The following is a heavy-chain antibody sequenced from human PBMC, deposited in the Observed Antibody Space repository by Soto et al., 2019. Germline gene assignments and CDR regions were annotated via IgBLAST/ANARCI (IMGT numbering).Heavy chain of an antibody. D-gene: IGHD5-12*01. V-gene: IGHV4-30-4*01. Sequence: SETLSLTFTVSGGSFSNGDYYWSWIRQPPGKGLEWIGYIYYGGITSYNPSLKSRVTISSDTSKNLFSLKLNSVTAADTAVYYCARQYGGYEYYFDYWGLGTLVTVSS. CDR2: IYYGGIT. CDR3: ARQYGGYEYYFDY. CDR1: GGSFSNGDYY. J-gene: IGHJ4*02.